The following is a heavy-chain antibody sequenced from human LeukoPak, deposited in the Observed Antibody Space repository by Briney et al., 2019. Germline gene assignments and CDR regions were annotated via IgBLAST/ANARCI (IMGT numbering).Heavy chain of an antibody. J-gene: IGHJ4*02. CDR1: GFTFNTYA. CDR2: ITGSGDYT. V-gene: IGHV3-23*01. D-gene: IGHD6-19*01. Sequence: PGGSLRLSCAASGFTFNTYAMSWVRQAPGKGLEWVSAITGSGDYTYYADSVKGRFTISRDNSKNTVFLQMNSLRAEDTAVYYCARDLGSGRQWLAYWGQGTLVTVAS. CDR3: ARDLGSGRQWLAY.